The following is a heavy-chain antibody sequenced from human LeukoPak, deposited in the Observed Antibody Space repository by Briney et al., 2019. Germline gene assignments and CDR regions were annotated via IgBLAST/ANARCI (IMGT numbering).Heavy chain of an antibody. J-gene: IGHJ3*02. CDR2: INHSGST. D-gene: IGHD3-9*01. Sequence: PSETLSLTCAVYGGSFSGYYWSWIRQPPGKGLEWIGEINHSGSTNYNPSLKSRVTISVDTSKNQFSLKLSSVTAADTAVYYCARLTLRYFDWLLYPHDAFDIWGQGTMVTVSS. CDR1: GGSFSGYY. CDR3: ARLTLRYFDWLLYPHDAFDI. V-gene: IGHV4-34*01.